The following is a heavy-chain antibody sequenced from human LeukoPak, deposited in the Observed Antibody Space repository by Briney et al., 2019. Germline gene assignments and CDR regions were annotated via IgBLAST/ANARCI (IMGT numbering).Heavy chain of an antibody. V-gene: IGHV3-9*01. CDR2: ISWNRGSI. D-gene: IGHD5-18*01. J-gene: IGHJ3*02. CDR1: GFTFDDYA. Sequence: GRSLRLSCAASGFTFDDYAMQWVRQAPGKGLEGVSGISWNRGSIDYADSVKGPFTISRDNAKISLYLQMNSLRAEDTALYYCAKDQYSYGPDAFDIWGQGTMVTVSS. CDR3: AKDQYSYGPDAFDI.